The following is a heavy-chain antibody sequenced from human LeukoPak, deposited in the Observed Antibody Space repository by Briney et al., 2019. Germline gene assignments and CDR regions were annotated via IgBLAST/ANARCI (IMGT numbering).Heavy chain of an antibody. J-gene: IGHJ5*02. CDR2: IYYSGST. V-gene: IGHV4-59*01. CDR3: ARGAVPAASWFDP. Sequence: KASETLSLTCTVSGGSISSYYWSWIRQPPGKGLEWIGYIYYSGSTNYNPSLKSRVTISVDTSKNQFSLKLSSVTAADTAVYYCARGAVPAASWFDPWGQGTLVTVSS. CDR1: GGSISSYY. D-gene: IGHD2-2*01.